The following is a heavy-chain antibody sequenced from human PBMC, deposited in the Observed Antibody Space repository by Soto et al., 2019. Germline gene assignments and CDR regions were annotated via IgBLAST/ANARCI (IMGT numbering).Heavy chain of an antibody. V-gene: IGHV1-8*01. D-gene: IGHD6-19*01. CDR2: MNPNSGNT. CDR1: GYTFTSYD. Sequence: QVQLVQSGAEVKKPGASVKVSCKASGYTFTSYDINWVRQPTGQGLEWMGWMNPNSGNTGYAQKFKGRVTMTRNTSISTAYIELSSLRSEDTAVYYWARERSSGWDVDYWGQGTLVTVSS. CDR3: ARERSSGWDVDY. J-gene: IGHJ4*02.